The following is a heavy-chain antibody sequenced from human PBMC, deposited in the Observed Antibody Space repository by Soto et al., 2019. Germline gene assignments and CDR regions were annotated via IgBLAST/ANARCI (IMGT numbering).Heavy chain of an antibody. Sequence: ASVKVSCKASGGTFSSYTISWVRQAPGQGLEWMGRIIPILGIANYAQKFQGRVTITADKSTSTAYMELSSLRSEDTAVYYCASGEFHRYCSGGSCYFNTAFDIWGQGTMVTVSS. CDR1: GGTFSSYT. CDR3: ASGEFHRYCSGGSCYFNTAFDI. V-gene: IGHV1-69*02. J-gene: IGHJ3*02. CDR2: IIPILGIA. D-gene: IGHD2-15*01.